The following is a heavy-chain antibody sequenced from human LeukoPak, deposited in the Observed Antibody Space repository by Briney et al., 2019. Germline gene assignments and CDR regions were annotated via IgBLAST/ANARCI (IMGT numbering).Heavy chain of an antibody. CDR2: IIPIFGTA. J-gene: IGHJ4*02. D-gene: IGHD3-10*01. Sequence: GSSVKVSCKASGGTFSTYAVNWVRQAPGQGLEWMGGIIPIFGTANYAQKFQGRVTITTDESTSTAYMELSSLRSEDTAIYYCARVFARGGEISGSYYYYWGQGTLVTVSS. CDR3: ARVFARGGEISGSYYYY. CDR1: GGTFSTYA. V-gene: IGHV1-69*05.